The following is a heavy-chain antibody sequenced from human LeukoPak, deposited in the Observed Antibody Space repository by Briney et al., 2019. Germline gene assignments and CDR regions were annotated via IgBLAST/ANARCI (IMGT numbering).Heavy chain of an antibody. CDR3: ARGYTLLEY. Sequence: GGSLGLSCAASGFTFSNYAMDWVRQVPGKGLEWVAVLWYDGSNKYYADSVKGRFTISRDNSKNTLYLQMDSLRAEDTAVYYCARGYTLLEYWGQGTLVTVSS. CDR1: GFTFSNYA. D-gene: IGHD1-1*01. CDR2: LWYDGSNK. J-gene: IGHJ4*02. V-gene: IGHV3-33*01.